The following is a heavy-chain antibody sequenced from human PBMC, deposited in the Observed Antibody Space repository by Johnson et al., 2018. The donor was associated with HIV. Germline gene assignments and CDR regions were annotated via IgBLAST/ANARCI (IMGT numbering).Heavy chain of an antibody. Sequence: QVHLVESGGGVVQPGGSLRLSCAASGFTFSSYGMHWVRQAPGKGLEWVAFIRYDGSNKYYVDSVKGRFTISRDNSKNTFYLQMNSLRGDDTALYYCASDSVLLWFGEFPYDAFDIWGQGTMVTVSS. CDR1: GFTFSSYG. CDR2: IRYDGSNK. V-gene: IGHV3-30*02. CDR3: ASDSVLLWFGEFPYDAFDI. J-gene: IGHJ3*02. D-gene: IGHD3-10*01.